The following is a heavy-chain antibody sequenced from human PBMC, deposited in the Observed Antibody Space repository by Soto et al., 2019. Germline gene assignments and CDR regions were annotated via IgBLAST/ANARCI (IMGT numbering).Heavy chain of an antibody. CDR3: ATMGTSATGLYSFDY. J-gene: IGHJ4*02. CDR1: GGCISSGNYY. V-gene: IGHV4-30-4*01. Sequence: QVQLQESGPGLVKPSQTLSLTCTVSGGCISSGNYYWSWIRQPPGKGLEWIGFISYSGSTYYNASLKSRVTISVYTSKNQFSLNLNSVTAADTAVYYCATMGTSATGLYSFDYWGQGTLVTVSS. D-gene: IGHD1-7*01. CDR2: ISYSGST.